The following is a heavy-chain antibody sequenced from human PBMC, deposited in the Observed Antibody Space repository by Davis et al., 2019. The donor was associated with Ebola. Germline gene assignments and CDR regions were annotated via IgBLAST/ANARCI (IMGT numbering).Heavy chain of an antibody. V-gene: IGHV4-34*01. D-gene: IGHD2-21*02. CDR2: ISQGGIT. CDR3: ARSAMTSISDSGLGYNYFDP. Sequence: SETLSLTCAVYGGSLRGHYWSWFRQPPGKGLEWIGQISQGGITNYNPSLKSRVTISMDTSSNQFFLRLDSVTAADTAVFYCARSAMTSISDSGLGYNYFDPWGQGTLVTVST. CDR1: GGSLRGHY. J-gene: IGHJ5*02.